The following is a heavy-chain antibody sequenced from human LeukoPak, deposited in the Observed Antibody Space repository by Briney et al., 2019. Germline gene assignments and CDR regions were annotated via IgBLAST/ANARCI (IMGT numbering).Heavy chain of an antibody. CDR1: GYSISSGYY. D-gene: IGHD2/OR15-2a*01. Sequence: SETLSLTCAVSGYSISSGYYWGWIRQPPGKGLEWIGSIYHSGSTYYNPSLKSRVTISVDTSKNQFSLKLSSVTAADTAVCYCARHLFSRNWFDPWGQGTLVTVSS. CDR2: IYHSGST. V-gene: IGHV4-38-2*01. J-gene: IGHJ5*02. CDR3: ARHLFSRNWFDP.